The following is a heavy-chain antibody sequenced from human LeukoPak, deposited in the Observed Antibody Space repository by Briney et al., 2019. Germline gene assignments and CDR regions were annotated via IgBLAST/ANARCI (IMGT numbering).Heavy chain of an antibody. CDR3: ARDGWFGELGLWFDP. V-gene: IGHV1-46*03. CDR2: INPSGGST. J-gene: IGHJ5*02. CDR1: GYTFTSYY. Sequence: ASVKVSFKASGYTFTSYYMHWVRQAPGQGLEWMGIINPSGGSTSYAQKFQGRVTMTRDTSTRTVYMGLSSLRSEDTAVYYCARDGWFGELGLWFDPWGQGTLVTVSS. D-gene: IGHD3-10*01.